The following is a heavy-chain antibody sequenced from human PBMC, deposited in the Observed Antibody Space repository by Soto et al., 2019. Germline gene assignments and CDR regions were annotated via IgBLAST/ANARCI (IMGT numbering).Heavy chain of an antibody. CDR1: GYTFTCYY. V-gene: IGHV1-2*02. Sequence: ASVKVSCKASGYTFTCYYMHWVRQAPGQGLRWLGWINPNSGGTNYAQKFQGRVTMTRDTSISTAYMELSRVRSDDTAGYYCARDHYYDSSGYYCSLYYYYGMDVWGQGTTVTISS. CDR3: ARDHYYDSSGYYCSLYYYYGMDV. D-gene: IGHD3-22*01. J-gene: IGHJ6*02. CDR2: INPNSGGT.